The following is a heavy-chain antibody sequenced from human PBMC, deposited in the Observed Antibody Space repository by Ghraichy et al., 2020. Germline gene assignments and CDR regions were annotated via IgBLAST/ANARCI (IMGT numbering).Heavy chain of an antibody. CDR1: GFTFNDFA. V-gene: IGHV3-23*01. D-gene: IGHD3-3*01. J-gene: IGHJ5*02. Sequence: GGSLRLSCAASGFTFNDFAMSWVRQAPGKGLEWVSGASHSGDSTYYADAVKGRFTISRDNSQNTLYLQMSSLRAEDTAVYHCAKGGLSILGVVHSFDLWGQGTPVTVSS. CDR2: ASHSGDST. CDR3: AKGGLSILGVVHSFDL.